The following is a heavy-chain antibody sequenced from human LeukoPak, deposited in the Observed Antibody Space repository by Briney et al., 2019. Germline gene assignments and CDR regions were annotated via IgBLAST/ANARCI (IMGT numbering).Heavy chain of an antibody. CDR2: ISYDGSNK. V-gene: IGHV3-30*18. Sequence: GGSLRLSCAASGFTFSSYGMHWVRQAPGKGLEWVAVISYDGSNKYYADSVKGRFTISRDNSKNTLYLQMNSLRAEDTAVYYCAKDARDHGDCVDYWGQGTLVTVSS. CDR1: GFTFSSYG. D-gene: IGHD4-17*01. J-gene: IGHJ4*02. CDR3: AKDARDHGDCVDY.